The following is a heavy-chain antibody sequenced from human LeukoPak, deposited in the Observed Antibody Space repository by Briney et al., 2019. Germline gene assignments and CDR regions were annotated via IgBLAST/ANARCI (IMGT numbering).Heavy chain of an antibody. D-gene: IGHD3-22*01. V-gene: IGHV3-30-3*01. CDR3: ARPAGSSGNYFDY. J-gene: IGHJ4*02. Sequence: GGSLRLSCAASGFTFSSYAMHWVRQAPGKGLEWVAVISYDGSNKYYADSVKGRFTISRDNSKNTLYLQMNSLRSEDTAVYYCARPAGSSGNYFDYWGQGTLVTVSS. CDR2: ISYDGSNK. CDR1: GFTFSSYA.